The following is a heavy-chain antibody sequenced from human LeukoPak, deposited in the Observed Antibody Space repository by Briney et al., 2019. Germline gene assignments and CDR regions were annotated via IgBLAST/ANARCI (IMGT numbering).Heavy chain of an antibody. CDR1: GGSISSGGYS. CDR2: IYHSGST. CDR3: ARGYGGNSLGFDY. J-gene: IGHJ4*02. Sequence: SQTLSLTCAVSGGSISSGGYSWSWIRQPPGRGLGWIGYIYHSGSTYYNPSLKSRITISVNRSKNQVSLKLSSVTAADTAVYYCARGYGGNSLGFDYWGRGTLVTVAS. D-gene: IGHD4-23*01. V-gene: IGHV4-30-2*01.